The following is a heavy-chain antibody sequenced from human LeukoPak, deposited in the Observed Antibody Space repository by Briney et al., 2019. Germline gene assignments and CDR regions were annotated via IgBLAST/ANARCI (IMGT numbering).Heavy chain of an antibody. CDR3: AGAYYYDSSGYFGAFDI. D-gene: IGHD3-22*01. Sequence: ASVKVCCKASGYTFTSYGISWVRQAPGQGLEWMGWISAYNGNTNYAQKLHGRVTMTTDTSTSTAYMELRSLRSDDTAVYYCAGAYYYDSSGYFGAFDIWGQGTMVTVSS. V-gene: IGHV1-18*01. CDR1: GYTFTSYG. CDR2: ISAYNGNT. J-gene: IGHJ3*02.